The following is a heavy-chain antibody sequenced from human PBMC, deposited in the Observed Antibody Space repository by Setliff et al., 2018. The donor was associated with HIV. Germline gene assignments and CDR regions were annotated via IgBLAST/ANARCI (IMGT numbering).Heavy chain of an antibody. J-gene: IGHJ4*02. Sequence: SGPTLVNPTQTLTLTYTFSGFSLSTTAMFVSWVSPPPRKALEWLARIDWDDDKYDSTSLKTRLTISKDTSKNQVVLTMTNMDPVDTATYYCARLDPMVRGVLDCWGQGTLVTVSS. CDR1: GFSLSTTAMF. D-gene: IGHD3-10*01. CDR3: ARLDPMVRGVLDC. V-gene: IGHV2-70*11. CDR2: IDWDDDK.